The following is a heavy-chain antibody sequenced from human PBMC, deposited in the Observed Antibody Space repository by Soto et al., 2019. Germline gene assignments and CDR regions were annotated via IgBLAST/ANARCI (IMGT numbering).Heavy chain of an antibody. CDR1: GFTFDDYA. V-gene: IGHV3-9*01. CDR3: AKDSGTTYYYFYYLDV. D-gene: IGHD1-1*01. Sequence: VQLVESGGGLVQPARSLRLSCAASGFTFDDYAMHWVRQAPGKGLEWVSGITWNSGNKGYADSVKGRFTISRDNAKNSLFLQMNSLIPEDTAFYYCAKDSGTTYYYFYYLDVWCKGTTVTVSS. CDR2: ITWNSGNK. J-gene: IGHJ6*03.